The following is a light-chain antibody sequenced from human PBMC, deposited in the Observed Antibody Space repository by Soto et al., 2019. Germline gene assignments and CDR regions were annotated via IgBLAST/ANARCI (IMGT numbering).Light chain of an antibody. CDR1: QTINNF. CDR2: GAS. J-gene: IGKJ1*01. Sequence: DIQMTQSPSSLFASVGDRVTVTCRASQTINNFLNWYHHKPGKAPKLLIYGASSLQSGVPSRFSGGGSGTTFTITINSVQPEDFGIDYCQHSHSSPRKFGQGTKV. CDR3: QHSHSSPRK. V-gene: IGKV1-39*01.